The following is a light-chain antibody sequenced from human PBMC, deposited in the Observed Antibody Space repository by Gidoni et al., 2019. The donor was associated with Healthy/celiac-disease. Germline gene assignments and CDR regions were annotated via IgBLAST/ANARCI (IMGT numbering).Light chain of an antibody. J-gene: IGKJ4*01. V-gene: IGKV1-33*01. CDR2: DAS. CDR1: QGISNY. Sequence: PSTLSESVGERVTITCKASQGISNYLNWYQQKPGKAPRLLIYDASNLETGVPSRFSGSGSGTDFTFTISSLEPEDIATYYCQQYDNLPLTFXGXTKVEIK. CDR3: QQYDNLPLT.